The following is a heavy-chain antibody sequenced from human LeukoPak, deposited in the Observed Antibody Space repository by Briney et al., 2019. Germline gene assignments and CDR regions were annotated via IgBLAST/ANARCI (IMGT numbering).Heavy chain of an antibody. D-gene: IGHD3-3*01. Sequence: GESLKISCKASGYSFTSYWIGWVRQLPGKGLEWMGIIYPGDSDTRYSPSFQGQVTISADKSISTAYLQWSSLKASDTAMYYCARRSGVVNFYYYYGMDVWGQGTTVTVSS. CDR1: GYSFTSYW. V-gene: IGHV5-51*01. CDR3: ARRSGVVNFYYYYGMDV. CDR2: IYPGDSDT. J-gene: IGHJ6*02.